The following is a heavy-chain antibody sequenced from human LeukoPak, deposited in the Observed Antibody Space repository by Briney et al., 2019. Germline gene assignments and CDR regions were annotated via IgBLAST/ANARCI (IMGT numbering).Heavy chain of an antibody. CDR1: GDSVSSNSAA. CDR2: TYYRSKWYN. CDR3: ARGRLPNSITGTTGLDAFDI. Sequence: SQTLSLTCAISGDSVSSNSAAWNWIRQSPSRGLEWLGRTYYRSKWYNDYAVSVKSRITINPDTSKNQFSLQLNSVTPEDTAVYYCARGRLPNSITGTTGLDAFDIWGQGTMVTVSS. D-gene: IGHD1-20*01. V-gene: IGHV6-1*01. J-gene: IGHJ3*02.